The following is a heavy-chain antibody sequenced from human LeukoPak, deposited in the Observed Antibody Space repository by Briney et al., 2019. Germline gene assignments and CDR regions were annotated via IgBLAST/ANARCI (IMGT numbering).Heavy chain of an antibody. D-gene: IGHD1-26*01. Sequence: KPSQTLSLTCTLSGGSISSYYWSWIRQPPGKGRGWIVYIYYSGSTNYNPSLTSRVTISVDTSKNQFSLRLNSVTVADTAVYYCARESGSSSLDYWRQGTVVTVCS. CDR1: GGSISSYY. J-gene: IGHJ4*02. CDR3: ARESGSSSLDY. CDR2: IYYSGST. V-gene: IGHV4-59*01.